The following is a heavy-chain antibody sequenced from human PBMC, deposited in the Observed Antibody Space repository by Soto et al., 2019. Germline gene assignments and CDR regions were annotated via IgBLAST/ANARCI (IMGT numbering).Heavy chain of an antibody. CDR2: ISAYNGNT. D-gene: IGHD1-7*01. CDR1: GYTFTSYG. V-gene: IGHV1-18*01. J-gene: IGHJ5*02. Sequence: QVQLVQSGAEVKKPGASVKVSCKASGYTFTSYGISWVRQAPGQGLEWMGWISAYNGNTNYAQKLQGRVTMTTDTTTSKAYMELRSLRSDDTAVYYCARDRPWSVRYNCNYFDGNWFDPWGQGPLVTVSS. CDR3: ARDRPWSVRYNCNYFDGNWFDP.